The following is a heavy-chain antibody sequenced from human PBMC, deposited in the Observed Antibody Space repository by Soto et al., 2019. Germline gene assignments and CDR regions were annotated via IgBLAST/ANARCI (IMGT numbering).Heavy chain of an antibody. J-gene: IGHJ6*02. Sequence: PGGSLRLSCAASGFTVSTNYMSWVRQAPGKGLEWVSIIYSGGSTYYADSVKGRFTISRDNSKNTLYLQMNSLRAEDTAVYYCTSFTILGLGYYYYGMDVWGQGTTVTVSS. V-gene: IGHV3-53*01. CDR2: IYSGGST. CDR1: GFTVSTNY. CDR3: TSFTILGLGYYYYGMDV. D-gene: IGHD3-3*01.